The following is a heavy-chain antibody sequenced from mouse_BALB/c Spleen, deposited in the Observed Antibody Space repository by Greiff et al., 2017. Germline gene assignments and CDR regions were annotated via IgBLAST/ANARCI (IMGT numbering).Heavy chain of an antibody. CDR3: ARDPVFYAMDY. CDR1: GYSITSGYY. D-gene: IGHD1-1*01. Sequence: EVQLQESGPGLVKPSQSLSLTCSVTGYSITSGYYWNWIRQFPGNKLEWRGYISYDGSNNYNPSLKNRISITRDTSKNQFFLKLNSVATEDTATYYCARDPVFYAMDYWGQGTSVTVSS. CDR2: ISYDGSN. J-gene: IGHJ4*01. V-gene: IGHV3-6*02.